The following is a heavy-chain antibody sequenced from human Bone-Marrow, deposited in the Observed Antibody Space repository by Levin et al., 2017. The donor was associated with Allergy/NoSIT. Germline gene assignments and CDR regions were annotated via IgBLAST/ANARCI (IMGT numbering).Heavy chain of an antibody. Sequence: GESLKISCKGSGYSFTSYWIGWVRQMPGKGLEWMGIIYPGDSDTRYSPSFQGQVTISADKSISTAYLQWSSLKASDTAMYYCARGPCSSTSCYPEPTKDAFDIWGQGTMVTVSS. CDR3: ARGPCSSTSCYPEPTKDAFDI. J-gene: IGHJ3*02. CDR1: GYSFTSYW. V-gene: IGHV5-51*01. CDR2: IYPGDSDT. D-gene: IGHD2-2*01.